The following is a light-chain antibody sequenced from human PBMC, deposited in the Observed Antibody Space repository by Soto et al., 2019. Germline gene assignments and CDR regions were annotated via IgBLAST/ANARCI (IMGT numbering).Light chain of an antibody. Sequence: QSVLTQPPSASGTPGQRVTISCSGSSPNIRSNTVNWYQQLPGTAPKLLIYSNNQRPSGVPDRFSGSKSGTSASLAISGLQCEDEADYYCAAWDDSLKGAVFGTGTKLTVL. V-gene: IGLV1-44*01. CDR1: SPNIRSNT. CDR3: AAWDDSLKGAV. CDR2: SNN. J-gene: IGLJ1*01.